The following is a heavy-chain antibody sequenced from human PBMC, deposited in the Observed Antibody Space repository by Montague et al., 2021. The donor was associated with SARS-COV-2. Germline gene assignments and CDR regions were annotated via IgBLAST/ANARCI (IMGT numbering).Heavy chain of an antibody. V-gene: IGHV4-34*01. CDR1: GGSFSGYY. CDR3: ARGRAVTTFYYYYYGMDV. J-gene: IGHJ6*02. D-gene: IGHD4-17*01. Sequence: ETLSLTCAVYGGSFSGYYWSWIRQPPGKGLEWIGEINHSGSTNYNPSLKSRVTISVDTSKNQFSLKLSSVTAADTAVYYCARGRAVTTFYYYYYGMDVWGQGTTVTVSS. CDR2: INHSGST.